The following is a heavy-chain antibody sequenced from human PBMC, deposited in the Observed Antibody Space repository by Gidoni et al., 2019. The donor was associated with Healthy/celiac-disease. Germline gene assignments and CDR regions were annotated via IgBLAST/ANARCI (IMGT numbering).Heavy chain of an antibody. V-gene: IGHV3-23*01. CDR2: ISASGGST. CDR3: AKNPPDSSGYFPFDY. J-gene: IGHJ4*02. CDR1: GFTFSTYA. Sequence: EVQLLESGGGLVQPGGSLRLSCAASGFTFSTYAMSGVRQAPGKGLEWVSAISASGGSTYYADSVKGRFTISRDNSKNTLYLQMNSLRAEDTAVYYCAKNPPDSSGYFPFDYWGQGTLVTVSS. D-gene: IGHD3-22*01.